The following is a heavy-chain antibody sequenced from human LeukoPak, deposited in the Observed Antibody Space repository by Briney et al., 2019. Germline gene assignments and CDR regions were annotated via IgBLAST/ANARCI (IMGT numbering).Heavy chain of an antibody. Sequence: ASVKVSCKASGYTFTHHGITWVRQAPGQGLEWMGWISAYNGDTKYAQKLQGRVTMTTAASTTTAYMELRSLRSDDTAVYFCARDPSNTSGRYQYFDLWGRGTLVTVSS. CDR1: GYTFTHHG. D-gene: IGHD6-19*01. CDR3: ARDPSNTSGRYQYFDL. CDR2: ISAYNGDT. V-gene: IGHV1-18*01. J-gene: IGHJ2*01.